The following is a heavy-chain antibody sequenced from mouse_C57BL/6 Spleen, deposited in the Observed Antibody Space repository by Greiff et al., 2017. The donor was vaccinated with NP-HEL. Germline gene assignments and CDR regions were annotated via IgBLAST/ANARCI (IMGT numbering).Heavy chain of an antibody. V-gene: IGHV1-59*01. CDR3: ASFDGYYEAWFAY. CDR2: IDPSDSYT. Sequence: VQLQQPGAELVRPGTSVKLSCKASGYTFTSYWMHWVKQRPGQGLEWIGVIDPSDSYTNYNQKFKGKATLTVDTSSSTAYMQLSSLTSEDSAVYYCASFDGYYEAWFAYWGQGTLVTVSA. CDR1: GYTFTSYW. J-gene: IGHJ3*01. D-gene: IGHD2-3*01.